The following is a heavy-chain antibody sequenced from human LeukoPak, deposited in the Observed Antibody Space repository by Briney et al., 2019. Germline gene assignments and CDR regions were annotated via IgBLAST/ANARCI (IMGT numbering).Heavy chain of an antibody. CDR1: VGSISSYY. CDR2: IYTSGST. J-gene: IGHJ4*02. D-gene: IGHD3-3*01. V-gene: IGHV4-4*07. Sequence: SETLSLTCTVSVGSISSYYWSWIRQPAGKGLEWIGRIYTSGSTNYNPSLKSRVTMSADTSKNQFSLKLSSVTAADTAVYYCARASDDFWSGYYLDTAPVFDYWGQGTLVTVSS. CDR3: ARASDDFWSGYYLDTAPVFDY.